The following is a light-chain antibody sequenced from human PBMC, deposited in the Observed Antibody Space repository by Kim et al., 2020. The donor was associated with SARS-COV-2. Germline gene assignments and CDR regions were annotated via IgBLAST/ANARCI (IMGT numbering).Light chain of an antibody. V-gene: IGKV1-5*01. J-gene: IGKJ1*01. CDR2: DAS. CDR1: QSISRW. CDR3: QHYHYYST. Sequence: GDRVTITCRASQSISRWFAWYQQKPGEAPKLLIYDASNLESGVPSRFSGSGSGTEFTLTISSLQPDDFATYYCQHYHYYSTFGQGTKVDIK.